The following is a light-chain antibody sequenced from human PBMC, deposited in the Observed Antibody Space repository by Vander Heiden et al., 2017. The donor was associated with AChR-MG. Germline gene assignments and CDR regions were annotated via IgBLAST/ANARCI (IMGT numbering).Light chain of an antibody. CDR3: QQYNSYEFT. CDR1: QRISSW. J-gene: IGKJ3*01. V-gene: IGKV1-5*03. CDR2: KAS. Sequence: DIQMPQSPSTMSAAVGDTVTITGRASQRISSWLAWYQQKPGKAPKLLIYKASSLASGVPSRFSGSKSGTEFTLTISGLQPDDFATYYCQQYNSYEFTFGPGTKVDIK.